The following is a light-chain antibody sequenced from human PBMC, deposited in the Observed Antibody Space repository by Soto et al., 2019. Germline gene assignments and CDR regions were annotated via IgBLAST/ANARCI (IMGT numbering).Light chain of an antibody. V-gene: IGKV3-11*01. CDR1: QSVSSY. J-gene: IGKJ4*01. CDR3: XXXSNXPXT. Sequence: EIVLTQSPATLSLSPGERATLSCRASQSVSSYLAWYQQKPGQAPRLLIYDASNRATGIPARFSGSGSGTDFTLTISSLEPEXFAXXXXXXXSNXPXTFGGGTKVEIK. CDR2: DAS.